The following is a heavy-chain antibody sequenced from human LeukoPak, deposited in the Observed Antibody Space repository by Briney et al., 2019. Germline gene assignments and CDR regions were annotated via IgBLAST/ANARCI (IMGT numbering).Heavy chain of an antibody. CDR3: AKKTYYYDSSGYHFDY. Sequence: GGSLRPSCAASGFTFSSYGMHWVRQAPGKGLEWVAVISYDGSNKYYADSVKGRFTISRDNSKNTLYLQMNSLRAEDTAVYYCAKKTYYYDSSGYHFDYWGQGTLVTVSS. CDR1: GFTFSSYG. J-gene: IGHJ4*02. CDR2: ISYDGSNK. V-gene: IGHV3-30*18. D-gene: IGHD3-22*01.